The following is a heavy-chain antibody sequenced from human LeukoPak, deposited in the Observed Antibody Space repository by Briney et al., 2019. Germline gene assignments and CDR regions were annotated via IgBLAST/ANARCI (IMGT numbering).Heavy chain of an antibody. CDR2: VNPFTGDT. CDR3: ATRPRPVTIGPFDY. J-gene: IGHJ4*02. V-gene: IGHV1-2*02. Sequence: ASVKVSCMASGYALTGNDFYWVREAPGQGLEYMGSVNPFTGDTNYAQKFQGRVTITRDTSRNTAYMELSGLTSDDTAMYYCATRPRPVTIGPFDYWGQGTLVTVSS. D-gene: IGHD2-21*02. CDR1: GYALTGND.